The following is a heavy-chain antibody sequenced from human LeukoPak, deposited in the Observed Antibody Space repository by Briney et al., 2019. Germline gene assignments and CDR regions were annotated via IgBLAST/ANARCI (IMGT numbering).Heavy chain of an antibody. CDR1: GFTSSSYA. Sequence: GGSLRLSSAASGFTSSSYAMSWFRQAPGKGLEWVSAISGSGGSTYYADSVKGRFTISRDNSKNTLYLEMNSLRAEDTAVYYCARDRAKVIATLMEWGQGTLVTVSS. CDR3: ARDRAKVIATLME. CDR2: ISGSGGST. J-gene: IGHJ4*02. V-gene: IGHV3-23*01. D-gene: IGHD2-21*01.